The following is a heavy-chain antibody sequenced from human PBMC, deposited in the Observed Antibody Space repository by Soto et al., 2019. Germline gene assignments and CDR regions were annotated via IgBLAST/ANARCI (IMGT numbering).Heavy chain of an antibody. D-gene: IGHD1-26*01. CDR2: LGAARDP. CDR1: GFSFRDYD. Sequence: GSVRLSGAASGFSFRDYDMHWVLQLKGKGLEWVSALGAARDPYYVGSVKGRFSVSRDNAQNSLFLQMNNLRVDDTAVYFCARAYLGRLPRRADYYYAVDVWGRGTTVTVSS. V-gene: IGHV3-13*05. CDR3: ARAYLGRLPRRADYYYAVDV. J-gene: IGHJ6*02.